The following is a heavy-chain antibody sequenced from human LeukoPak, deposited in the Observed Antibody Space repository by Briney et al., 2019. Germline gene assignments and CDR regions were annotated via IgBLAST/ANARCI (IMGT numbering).Heavy chain of an antibody. Sequence: GGSLRLSCAASGFTVSSNYMSWVRQAPGKGLEWVSGIYSDGSTSYADSVKGRFTISRDNAKNSLFLQMNSLRADDTAVYYCARPRDVGAKAFDYWGQGNLVTVSS. CDR2: IYSDGST. J-gene: IGHJ4*02. CDR3: ARPRDVGAKAFDY. D-gene: IGHD1-26*01. CDR1: GFTVSSNY. V-gene: IGHV3-66*04.